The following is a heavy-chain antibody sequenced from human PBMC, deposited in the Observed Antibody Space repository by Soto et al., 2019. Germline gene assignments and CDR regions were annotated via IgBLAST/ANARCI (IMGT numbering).Heavy chain of an antibody. CDR2: ISYSGRT. V-gene: IGHV4-39*01. Sequence: PSETLSLTCTVSGASIITDNYFWVWIRQSPRRGLEFIGGISYSGRTYENPSLQSRVTISIDASTNQFSLKLTSVTAADTSIYFCARRRASDYGGNHHPYYFDRWGQGTLVTVSS. CDR3: ARRRASDYGGNHHPYYFDR. CDR1: GASIITDNYF. D-gene: IGHD4-17*01. J-gene: IGHJ4*02.